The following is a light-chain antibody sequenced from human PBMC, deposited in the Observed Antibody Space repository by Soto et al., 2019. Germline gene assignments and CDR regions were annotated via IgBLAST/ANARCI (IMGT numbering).Light chain of an antibody. CDR3: SSYTSSSTPSV. J-gene: IGLJ1*01. V-gene: IGLV2-14*01. Sequence: QSALTQPASVSGSPGQSITISCTGTSSDVGGYNYVSWYQQHPGKAPKLMISEVSNRPSGVSNRFSGSKSGNTASLLISGLQAEDEADYYCSSYTSSSTPSVFXTGTKVTVL. CDR1: SSDVGGYNY. CDR2: EVS.